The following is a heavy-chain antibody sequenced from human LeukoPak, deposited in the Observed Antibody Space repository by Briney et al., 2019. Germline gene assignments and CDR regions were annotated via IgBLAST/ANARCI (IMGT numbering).Heavy chain of an antibody. CDR2: IYSGGST. Sequence: GGSLRLSCAASGFTVSSNYMSWVRQAPGKGLEWVSVIYSGGSTYYADSVKGRFTISRDNSKNTLYLQMNSLRAEDTALYYCARERDGYCGGDCYYYYGMDVWGQGTTVTVSS. D-gene: IGHD2-21*02. J-gene: IGHJ6*02. CDR3: ARERDGYCGGDCYYYYGMDV. V-gene: IGHV3-66*01. CDR1: GFTVSSNY.